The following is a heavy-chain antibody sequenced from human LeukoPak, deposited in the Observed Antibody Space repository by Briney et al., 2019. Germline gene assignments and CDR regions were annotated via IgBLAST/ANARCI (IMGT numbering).Heavy chain of an antibody. CDR3: ARDQGSGWQNWFDP. CDR2: IYTSGST. Sequence: SETLSLTCTVSGGSISSYYWSWIRQPAGKGLEWIGRIYTSGSTNYNPSLKSRVTMSVDTSKNQFSLKLSSVTAADTAVYYCARDQGSGWQNWFDPWGQGTLVTVSS. V-gene: IGHV4-4*07. D-gene: IGHD6-19*01. J-gene: IGHJ5*02. CDR1: GGSISSYY.